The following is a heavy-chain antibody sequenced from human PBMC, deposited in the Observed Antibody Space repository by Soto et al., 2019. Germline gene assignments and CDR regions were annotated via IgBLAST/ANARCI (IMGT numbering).Heavy chain of an antibody. J-gene: IGHJ5*02. CDR3: AKAGGSSTSNWFDP. V-gene: IGHV3-23*01. Sequence: EVQLLESGGGLVQPGGSLRLSCAASGFTFSNYAMSWVRQAPGKGLEWVSSISTSGGSTYYADPVKGRFATSRDNSRNTLYLQVNSLRAEDTAVYYCAKAGGSSTSNWFDPWGHGTLVTVSS. D-gene: IGHD2-2*01. CDR1: GFTFSNYA. CDR2: ISTSGGST.